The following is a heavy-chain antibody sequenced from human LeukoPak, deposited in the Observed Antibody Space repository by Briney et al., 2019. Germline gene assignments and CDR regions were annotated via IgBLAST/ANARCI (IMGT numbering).Heavy chain of an antibody. J-gene: IGHJ4*02. D-gene: IGHD1-26*01. CDR1: GFTFSSYW. CDR3: ARDPEGAITPEN. Sequence: PGGSLSLSCAASGFTFSSYWRSWVRQAPGKGLEWVATIKQDGSEKYYVDSVKGRFTISRDNAKNSLYLQMNSLRAEDTAVYYCARDPEGAITPENWGQGTLVTVSS. CDR2: IKQDGSEK. V-gene: IGHV3-7*01.